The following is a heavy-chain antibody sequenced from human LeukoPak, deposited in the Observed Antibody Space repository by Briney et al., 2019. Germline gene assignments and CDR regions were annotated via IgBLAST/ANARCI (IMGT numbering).Heavy chain of an antibody. CDR2: IIPIFGTA. J-gene: IGHJ4*02. CDR3: AREAEGQTDFWSGYYFDY. V-gene: IGHV1-69*01. Sequence: ASVTVSCKASGGTFSSYAISWVRQAPGQGLEWMGGIIPIFGTANYAQKFQGRVTITADESTSTAYMDLNSLRSEDTAVYYCAREAEGQTDFWSGYYFDYWGQGTLVTVSS. D-gene: IGHD3-3*01. CDR1: GGTFSSYA.